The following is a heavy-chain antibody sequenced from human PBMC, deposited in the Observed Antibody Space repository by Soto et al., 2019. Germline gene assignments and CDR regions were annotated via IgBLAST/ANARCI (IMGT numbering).Heavy chain of an antibody. CDR3: ARDPPDATTGFDP. V-gene: IGHV1-46*01. J-gene: IGHJ5*02. CDR2: INTSGGST. Sequence: QVQLVQSGAEVKKPGASVKVSCKASGYTFTSYYMHWVRQAPGQGLEWMGIINTSGGSTSYAQKFQGRVTMNRDTSTSTVYMELSGLRSEATAVYYCARDPPDATTGFDPWGQGTLVTVSS. CDR1: GYTFTSYY.